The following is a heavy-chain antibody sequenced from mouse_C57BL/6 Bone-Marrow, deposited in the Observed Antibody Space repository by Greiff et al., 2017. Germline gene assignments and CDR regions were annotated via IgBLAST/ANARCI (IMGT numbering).Heavy chain of an antibody. Sequence: EVQLQQSGAELVKPGASVKLSCTASGFNIKDYCMPWVKQRTEQGLEWVGRIDPEDGETKYAPKFQCKATITADTSSNTAYLQLSSLTSEDTAVYYCAMRIRGEFDYWGQGTTLTVSS. J-gene: IGHJ2*01. V-gene: IGHV14-2*01. CDR1: GFNIKDYC. CDR2: IDPEDGET. D-gene: IGHD5-2*01. CDR3: AMRIRGEFDY.